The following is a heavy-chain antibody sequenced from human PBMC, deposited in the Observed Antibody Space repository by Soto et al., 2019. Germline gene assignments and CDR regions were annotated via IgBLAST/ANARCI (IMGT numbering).Heavy chain of an antibody. V-gene: IGHV3-30*18. CDR1: GFTFSSYG. J-gene: IGHJ4*02. CDR2: ISYDGSNK. D-gene: IGHD2-2*01. CDR3: AKDPRSHQYYFDY. Sequence: GGSLRLSCAASGFTFSSYGMHWVRQAPGKGLEWVAVISYDGSNKYYADSVKGRFTISRDNSKNTLYLQMNSLRAEDTAVYYCAKDPRSHQYYFDYWGQGTLVTVSS.